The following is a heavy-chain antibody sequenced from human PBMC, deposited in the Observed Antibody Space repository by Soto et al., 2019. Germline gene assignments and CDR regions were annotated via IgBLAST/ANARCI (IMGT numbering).Heavy chain of an antibody. V-gene: IGHV3-30*04. J-gene: IGHJ6*02. CDR2: ISYDGSNK. Sequence: GGSLRLSCAASGFTFSSYAMHWVRQAPGKGLEWVAVISYDGSNKYYADSVKGRFTISRDNSKNTLYLQMNSLRAEDTAVYYCARVWQQLPRGYSYGYYYYGMDVWGQGTTVTVSS. CDR1: GFTFSSYA. CDR3: ARVWQQLPRGYSYGYYYYGMDV. D-gene: IGHD5-18*01.